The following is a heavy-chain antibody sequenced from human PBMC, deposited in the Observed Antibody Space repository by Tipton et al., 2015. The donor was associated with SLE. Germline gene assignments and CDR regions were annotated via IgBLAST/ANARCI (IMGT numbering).Heavy chain of an antibody. J-gene: IGHJ3*02. CDR2: IHTSGST. Sequence: TLSLTCAVSGGSISSGSYYWNWIRQPAGKGLEWIGRIHTSGSTNYTSSLQSRVTISVDTSKNQLSLKLTSVTAADAGVYYCARDPEVGKRRRDAFDIWGLGTMVAVSS. V-gene: IGHV4-61*02. CDR3: ARDPEVGKRRRDAFDI. CDR1: GGSISSGSYY. D-gene: IGHD7-27*01.